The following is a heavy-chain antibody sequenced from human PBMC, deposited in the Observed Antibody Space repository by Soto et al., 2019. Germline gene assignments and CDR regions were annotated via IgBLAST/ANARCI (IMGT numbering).Heavy chain of an antibody. CDR1: GGSFSGYY. Sequence: PSETLSLTCAVYGGSFSGYYWSWIRQPPGKGLEWIGEINHSGSTNYNPSLKSRVTISVDTSKNQFSLKLSSVTAADTAVYYCARSGGTRYYDFWSGFPTHFDYWGQGTLVTVS. CDR2: INHSGST. J-gene: IGHJ4*02. V-gene: IGHV4-34*01. CDR3: ARSGGTRYYDFWSGFPTHFDY. D-gene: IGHD3-3*01.